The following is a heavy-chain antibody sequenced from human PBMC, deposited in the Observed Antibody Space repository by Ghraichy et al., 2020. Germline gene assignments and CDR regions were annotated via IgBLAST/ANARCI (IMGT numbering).Heavy chain of an antibody. CDR2: ISSSSSTI. Sequence: GGSLRLSCAASGFTFSSYSMNWVRQAPGKGLEWVSYISSSSSTIYYADSVKGRFTISRDNAKNSLYLQMNSLRDEDTAVYYCARDFWSGYYISGDYYGMDVWGQGTTVTVSS. CDR3: ARDFWSGYYISGDYYGMDV. J-gene: IGHJ6*02. D-gene: IGHD3-3*01. V-gene: IGHV3-48*02. CDR1: GFTFSSYS.